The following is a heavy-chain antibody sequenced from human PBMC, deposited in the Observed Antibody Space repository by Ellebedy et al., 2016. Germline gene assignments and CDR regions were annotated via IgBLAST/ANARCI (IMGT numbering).Heavy chain of an antibody. CDR2: IYYSGST. Sequence: SETLSLXXTVSGGSISSYYWSWIRQPPGKGLEWIGYIYYSGSTNYNPSLKSRVTISVDTSKNQFSLKLSSVTAADTAVYYCARVSGSTSQTYYYGMDVWGQGTTVTVSS. CDR3: ARVSGSTSQTYYYGMDV. D-gene: IGHD2-2*01. J-gene: IGHJ6*02. CDR1: GGSISSYY. V-gene: IGHV4-59*01.